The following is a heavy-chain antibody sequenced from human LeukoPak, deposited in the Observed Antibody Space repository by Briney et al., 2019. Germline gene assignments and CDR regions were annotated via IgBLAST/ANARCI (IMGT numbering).Heavy chain of an antibody. D-gene: IGHD6-13*01. CDR2: IYHSGST. V-gene: IGHV4-38-2*01. CDR1: GYSISSGYY. Sequence: SETLSLTCAVSGYSISSGYYWGWIRQPPGKGLEWIGSIYHSGSTYYNPSLKSRVTISVDTSKNQFSLKLSSVTAADTAVYYCARGVSSSWYYYYGMDVWGRGTTVTVSS. CDR3: ARGVSSSWYYYYGMDV. J-gene: IGHJ6*04.